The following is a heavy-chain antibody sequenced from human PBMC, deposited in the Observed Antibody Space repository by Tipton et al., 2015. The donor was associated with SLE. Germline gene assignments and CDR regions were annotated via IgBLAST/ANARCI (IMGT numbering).Heavy chain of an antibody. D-gene: IGHD5-12*01. CDR3: ASGTWSGSGY. Sequence: GSLRLSCAASAFRFSSYWMNWVRQGPGKGLERVTSIKEDGSEKYYVDSVKGRCTISRDNAKNSLYLQMNSLRAEDTAVYYCASGTWSGSGYRGQGTLVTVSS. V-gene: IGHV3-7*01. CDR2: IKEDGSEK. J-gene: IGHJ1*01. CDR1: AFRFSSYW.